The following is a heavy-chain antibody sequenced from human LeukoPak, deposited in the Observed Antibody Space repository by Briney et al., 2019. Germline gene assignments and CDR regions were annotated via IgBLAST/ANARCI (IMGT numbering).Heavy chain of an antibody. Sequence: PSETLSLTCTVSGGSISSYYWSWIRQPPGKGLEWIGYIYYSGSTNYNPSLKSRVTMSVDTSKNQFSLKLSSVTAADTAVYYCARDTRRDTGIDYWGQGTLVTVSS. CDR2: IYYSGST. CDR1: GGSISSYY. J-gene: IGHJ4*02. CDR3: ARDTRRDTGIDY. D-gene: IGHD5-24*01. V-gene: IGHV4-59*12.